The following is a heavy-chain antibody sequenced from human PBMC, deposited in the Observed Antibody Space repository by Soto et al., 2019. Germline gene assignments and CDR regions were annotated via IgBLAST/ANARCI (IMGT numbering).Heavy chain of an antibody. CDR1: NASITSSGYY. V-gene: IGHV4-31*03. J-gene: IGHJ4*02. Sequence: QVQLQESGPRLVEASQTLSLTCTVSNASITSSGYYWSWVRQPPGKRLEWIGYIYHRGSTFYSPSLQSRLTMSVDTSKTQFSLTLRSVTAADTAVYHCARMSGTYYVPDYWGQGTLVTVSS. CDR2: IYHRGST. D-gene: IGHD1-26*01. CDR3: ARMSGTYYVPDY.